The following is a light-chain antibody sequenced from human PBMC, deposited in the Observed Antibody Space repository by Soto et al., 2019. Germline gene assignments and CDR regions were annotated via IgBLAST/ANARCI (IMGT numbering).Light chain of an antibody. CDR3: QQYVPTLT. Sequence: DIQMAQSPSSVSASVGDRVTITCQASQDISNYLNWYQQKPGKAPKLLIYDASNLETGVPSRFSGSGSGTDFTFTISSLQPEDIATYYCQQYVPTLTFGGGTKVDIK. V-gene: IGKV1-33*01. J-gene: IGKJ4*01. CDR2: DAS. CDR1: QDISNY.